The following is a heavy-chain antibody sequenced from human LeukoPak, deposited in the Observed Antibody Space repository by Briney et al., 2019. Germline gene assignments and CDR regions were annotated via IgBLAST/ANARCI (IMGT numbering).Heavy chain of an antibody. CDR3: AKEPGTGWGVFHH. CDR1: GFTFSSYA. CDR2: ISYNGGST. Sequence: GGSLRLSCAASGFTFSSYAMNWVRQAPGKGLEYVSSISYNGGSTYYANSVKGRFTIPRDNSKNTLYLQMGSLRAEDTAVYYCAKEPGTGWGVFHHWGQGTLVTVSS. J-gene: IGHJ1*01. V-gene: IGHV3-64*01. D-gene: IGHD1-14*01.